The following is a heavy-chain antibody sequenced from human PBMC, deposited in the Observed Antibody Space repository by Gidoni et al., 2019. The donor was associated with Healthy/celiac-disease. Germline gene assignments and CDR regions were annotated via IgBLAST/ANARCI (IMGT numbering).Heavy chain of an antibody. Sequence: TCAVSGGSSSGYYWSWICQPPGKGLGWIGDINRSGSTNYNPPHRSRVTMSVDTSKNQLSLKLISVTAADTAVYYWARGRVYYDFWSGYQGWFDPWGQGTLVTVSS. CDR3: ARGRVYYDFWSGYQGWFDP. J-gene: IGHJ5*02. V-gene: IGHV4-34*01. D-gene: IGHD3-3*01. CDR1: GGSSSGYY. CDR2: INRSGST.